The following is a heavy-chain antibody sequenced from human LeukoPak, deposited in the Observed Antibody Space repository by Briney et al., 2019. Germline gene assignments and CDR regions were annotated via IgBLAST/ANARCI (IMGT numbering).Heavy chain of an antibody. CDR1: GFTFDDYA. J-gene: IGHJ6*03. CDR2: ISWNSGSI. D-gene: IGHD5-18*01. Sequence: PGRSLRLSCAASGFTFDDYAMRWVRQAPGKGLEWVSGISWNSGSIGYADSVKGRFTISRDNAKNSLYLQMNSLRAEDTALYYCAKDDTLLPYYMDVWGKGTTVTVS. CDR3: AKDDTLLPYYMDV. V-gene: IGHV3-9*01.